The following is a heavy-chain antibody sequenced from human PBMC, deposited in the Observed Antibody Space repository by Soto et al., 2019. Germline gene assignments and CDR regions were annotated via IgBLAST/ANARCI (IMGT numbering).Heavy chain of an antibody. CDR3: ARGLSYCSGGSCYSLYYYYYYMDV. J-gene: IGHJ6*03. CDR2: INHSGST. CDR1: GGSISSYY. V-gene: IGHV4-59*12. D-gene: IGHD2-15*01. Sequence: SETLSLTCTVSGGSISSYYWSWIRQPPGKGLEWIGYINHSGSTNYNPSLKSRVTISVDTSKNQFSLKLSSVTAADTAVYYCARGLSYCSGGSCYSLYYYYYYMDVWGKGTTVTVSS.